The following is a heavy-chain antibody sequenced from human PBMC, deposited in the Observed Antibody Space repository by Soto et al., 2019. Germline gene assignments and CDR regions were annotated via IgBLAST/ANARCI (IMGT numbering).Heavy chain of an antibody. V-gene: IGHV4-31*03. CDR2: IYYSGTT. Sequence: SETLSLTCTVSGGSISSGGYYWSWIRQHPGKGLEWIGYIYYSGTTYYKPSLRSRVTISVDTSKNQFSLRLTSVTAADTAVYYCARSVDPWGQGTLITVSS. CDR1: GGSISSGGYY. J-gene: IGHJ5*02. CDR3: ARSVDP.